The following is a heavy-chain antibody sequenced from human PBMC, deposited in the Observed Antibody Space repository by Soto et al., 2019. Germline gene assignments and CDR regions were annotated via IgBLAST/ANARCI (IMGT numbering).Heavy chain of an antibody. D-gene: IGHD3-3*01. CDR1: GGSISSSYW. CDR2: IYHGGTT. Sequence: QVQLQESGPGLVKPSGTLSLTCAVSGGSISSSYWWNWVHQTPRGGLEWIGKIYHGGTTNYNPSLKNRVTISVDKSKNQFSLKLTSVTAADTAVYYCVSSLNYDFWRDGGRYFYFDYWGRGILATVSS. J-gene: IGHJ4*02. CDR3: VSSLNYDFWRDGGRYFYFDY. V-gene: IGHV4-4*02.